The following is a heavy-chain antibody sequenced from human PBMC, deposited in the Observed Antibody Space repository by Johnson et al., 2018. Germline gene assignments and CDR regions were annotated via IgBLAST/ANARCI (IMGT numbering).Heavy chain of an antibody. D-gene: IGHD3-10*01. CDR1: GFTFSSYW. Sequence: QVQLQESGGGLVQPGGSLRLSCAASGFTFSSYWMHWVRQAPGKGLEWVALIWYDGSEKYYSDSVKGRFTISRDNSKNTVYLQMNSLRPEDTALYYCARSGSGKTKAYWGQGTLVTFSS. J-gene: IGHJ4*02. CDR3: ARSGSGKTKAY. V-gene: IGHV3-33*08. CDR2: IWYDGSEK.